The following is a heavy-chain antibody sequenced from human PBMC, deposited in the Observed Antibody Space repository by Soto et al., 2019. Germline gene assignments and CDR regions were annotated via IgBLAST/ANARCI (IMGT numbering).Heavy chain of an antibody. CDR1: GFSLDTRGVG. Sequence: VSGPTLVNPTQTLTLTCTFSGFSLDTRGVGVGWIRQPPGQALEWLTLIYWDDDKRYSPSMKSRLTITKDTSKYQVVLTMTNMDPVDSATYYCARDSSGWYGFDYWGQGTLVTVS. D-gene: IGHD6-19*01. J-gene: IGHJ4*02. CDR2: IYWDDDK. CDR3: ARDSSGWYGFDY. V-gene: IGHV2-5*02.